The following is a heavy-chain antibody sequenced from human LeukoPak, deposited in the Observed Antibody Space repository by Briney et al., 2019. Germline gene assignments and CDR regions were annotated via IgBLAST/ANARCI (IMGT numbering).Heavy chain of an antibody. CDR1: GHTFTDYY. J-gene: IGHJ4*02. Sequence: GASVKVSCKASGHTFTDYYMHWVRQAPGQGFEWMGWINPNSGGTNYAQKFQGRVTMTRDTSISTAYMGLTSLRSDDTAVYYCTRGLSIATRPAYYFDYWGQGTLVTVSS. V-gene: IGHV1-2*02. D-gene: IGHD6-6*01. CDR3: TRGLSIATRPAYYFDY. CDR2: INPNSGGT.